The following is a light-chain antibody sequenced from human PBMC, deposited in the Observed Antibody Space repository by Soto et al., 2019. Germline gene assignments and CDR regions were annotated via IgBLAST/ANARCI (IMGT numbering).Light chain of an antibody. CDR2: GAS. CDR1: QSVSSN. J-gene: IGKJ4*01. V-gene: IGKV3-15*01. CDR3: HQRSSWPLT. Sequence: EIVMTQSPATLSVSPGERATLSCRASQSVSSNLAWYQQKPGQAPRLLIYGASTRATGIPARFSGSGSETDFTLTISSLEPEDFAVYYCHQRSSWPLTFGGGTKVDI.